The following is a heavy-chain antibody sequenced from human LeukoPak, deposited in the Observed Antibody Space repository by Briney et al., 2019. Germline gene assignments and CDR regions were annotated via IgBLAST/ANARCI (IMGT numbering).Heavy chain of an antibody. J-gene: IGHJ3*01. Sequence: GGSLRLSCAASGIIFSDFGMHWVRQAPGKGLEWMAIIWYVGSNKYYADSVKGRFTISRDNSQNTMYLQMNSLRAEDTAVYYCAKATCSGASCFSDSRDAFDLWGQGTMVTVSS. CDR3: AKATCSGASCFSDSRDAFDL. CDR2: IWYVGSNK. V-gene: IGHV3-33*06. D-gene: IGHD2-15*01. CDR1: GIIFSDFG.